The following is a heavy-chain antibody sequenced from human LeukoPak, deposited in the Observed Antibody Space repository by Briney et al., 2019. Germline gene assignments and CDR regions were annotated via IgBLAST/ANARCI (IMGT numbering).Heavy chain of an antibody. CDR3: AKHYCSSTSCHGDY. CDR1: GFTFSSYA. D-gene: IGHD2-2*01. J-gene: IGHJ4*02. V-gene: IGHV3-23*01. CDR2: ISGSGGST. Sequence: GGSLRLSCAASGFTFSSYAMSWVRQAPGKGLEWVSAISGSGGSTYYADSVKGRFTISRDSSKNTLYLQMNSLRAEDTAVYYCAKHYCSSTSCHGDYWGQGTLVTVSS.